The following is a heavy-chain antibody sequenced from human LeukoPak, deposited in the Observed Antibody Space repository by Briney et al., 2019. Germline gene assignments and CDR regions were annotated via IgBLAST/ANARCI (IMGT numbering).Heavy chain of an antibody. J-gene: IGHJ4*02. V-gene: IGHV3-30*04. CDR1: GFTFSSYA. Sequence: GRSLRLSCAASGFTFSSYAMYWVRQAPGKGLEWVAVISYDGSNKYYADSVKGRFTISRDNSKNTLYLQMNSLRAEDTAVYYCARDLSVVAANFDYWGQGTLVTVAS. CDR2: ISYDGSNK. CDR3: ARDLSVVAANFDY. D-gene: IGHD2-15*01.